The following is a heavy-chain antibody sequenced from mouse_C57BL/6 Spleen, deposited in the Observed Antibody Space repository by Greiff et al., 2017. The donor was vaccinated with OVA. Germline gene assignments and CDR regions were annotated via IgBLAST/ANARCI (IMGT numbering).Heavy chain of an antibody. CDR1: GYTFTSYW. V-gene: IGHV1-64*01. Sequence: QVQLQQPGAELVKPGASVKLSCKASGYTFTSYWMHWVKQRPGQGLEWIGMIHPNSGSTNYNEKFKSKATLTVDKSSGTAYMQLRSLTSEDAAVYYCARSSVSYYGSSFDYWGQGTTLTVSS. D-gene: IGHD1-1*01. CDR2: IHPNSGST. J-gene: IGHJ2*01. CDR3: ARSSVSYYGSSFDY.